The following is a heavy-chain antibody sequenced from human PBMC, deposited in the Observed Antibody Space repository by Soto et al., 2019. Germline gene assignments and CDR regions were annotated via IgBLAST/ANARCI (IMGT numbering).Heavy chain of an antibody. CDR3: ARDDERDIVVVPAAMGDFDI. Sequence: ASVKVSCKASGYTFTSYYMHWVRQAPGQGLEWMGIINPSGGSTSYAQKFQGRVTMTRDTSTSTVYMELSSLRSEDTGVYYCARDDERDIVVVPAAMGDFDIWGQGTMVTV. V-gene: IGHV1-46*01. CDR2: INPSGGST. J-gene: IGHJ3*02. D-gene: IGHD2-2*01. CDR1: GYTFTSYY.